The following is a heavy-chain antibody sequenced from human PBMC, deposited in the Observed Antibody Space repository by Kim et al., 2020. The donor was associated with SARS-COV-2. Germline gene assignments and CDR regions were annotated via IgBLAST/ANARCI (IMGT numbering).Heavy chain of an antibody. Sequence: SVKGRFTISRDNAKNSLYLQMNSLRAEDTALYYCAKDMTFGGVIVGYFDYWGQGTLVTVSS. D-gene: IGHD3-16*02. V-gene: IGHV3-9*01. J-gene: IGHJ4*02. CDR3: AKDMTFGGVIVGYFDY.